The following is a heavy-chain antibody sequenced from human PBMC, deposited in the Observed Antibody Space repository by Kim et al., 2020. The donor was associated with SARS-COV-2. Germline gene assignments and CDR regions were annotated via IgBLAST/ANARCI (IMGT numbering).Heavy chain of an antibody. Sequence: GGSLRLSCAASGFTVSSFAIHWVRQAPDKGLEWVATISFDGTYKYYADSVKGRFTVSRDNSKNILYLQINSLRGEDTAVFYCARGGDILTGSYYYSNAMDVWGQGTTVTVSS. CDR1: GFTVSSFA. J-gene: IGHJ6*02. CDR3: ARGGDILTGSYYYSNAMDV. V-gene: IGHV3-30*04. D-gene: IGHD3-9*01. CDR2: ISFDGTYK.